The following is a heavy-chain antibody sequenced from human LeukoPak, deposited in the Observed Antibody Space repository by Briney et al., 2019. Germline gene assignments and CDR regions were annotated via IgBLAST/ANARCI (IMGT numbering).Heavy chain of an antibody. V-gene: IGHV3-23*01. Sequence: PGGSLRLSCAASGFTFSDYAMSWVRQAPGGGLEWVSAISGRGDVTFHADSVKGRFTTSRDNSKNTLSLQMSSLRVEDSAVYFCAKDTSAWWYHRAYMNVWGTGTTVTVSS. CDR2: ISGRGDVT. D-gene: IGHD2-15*01. J-gene: IGHJ6*03. CDR3: AKDTSAWWYHRAYMNV. CDR1: GFTFSDYA.